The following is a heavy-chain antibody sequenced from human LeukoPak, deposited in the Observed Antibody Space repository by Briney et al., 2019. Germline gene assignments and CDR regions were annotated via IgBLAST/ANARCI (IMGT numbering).Heavy chain of an antibody. CDR1: GFTFSPHT. J-gene: IGHJ4*02. Sequence: GRSLRLSCVAPGFTFSPHTMHWVRQAPGKGLEWLAVITENGSDKYYADSVRGRFTVSRDDSKNTLHLQMSSLTTEDTAVYFCVRQSEGLDYWGQGTLVTVSS. V-gene: IGHV3-30-3*01. CDR3: VRQSEGLDY. CDR2: ITENGSDK.